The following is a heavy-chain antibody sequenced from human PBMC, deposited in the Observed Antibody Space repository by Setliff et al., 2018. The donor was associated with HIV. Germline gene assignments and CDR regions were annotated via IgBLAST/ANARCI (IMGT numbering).Heavy chain of an antibody. V-gene: IGHV4-59*01. CDR2: ISYRGTT. CDR1: SGSISSNY. D-gene: IGHD3-22*01. J-gene: IGHJ2*01. Sequence: PSETLSLTCTVSSGSISSNYWSWIRQPPGKGLEWIGYISYRGTTNYNPSLKSRVTILVDTSKKQFSLNLTSVTAAETAVYYCARVPIVVITNWYFDLWGRGALVTVSS. CDR3: ARVPIVVITNWYFDL.